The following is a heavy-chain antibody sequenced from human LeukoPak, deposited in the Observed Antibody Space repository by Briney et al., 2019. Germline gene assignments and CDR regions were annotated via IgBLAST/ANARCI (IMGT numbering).Heavy chain of an antibody. J-gene: IGHJ4*02. V-gene: IGHV4-4*07. D-gene: IGHD3-22*01. CDR1: GGSISSYY. CDR3: AREGDYYDSSGYFDY. CDR2: IYTSGST. Sequence: TSETLSLTCTVSGGSISSYYWSWIRQPAGRGLEWIGRIYTSGSTNYNPSLKSRVTMSVDTSKDQFSLKLSSVTAADTAVYYCAREGDYYDSSGYFDYWGQGTLVTVSS.